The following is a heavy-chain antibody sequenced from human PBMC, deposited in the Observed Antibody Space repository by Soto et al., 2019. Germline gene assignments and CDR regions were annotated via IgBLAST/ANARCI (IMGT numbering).Heavy chain of an antibody. V-gene: IGHV1-69*13. J-gene: IGHJ6*02. CDR3: ARSSAYYYGMDV. CDR2: IIPFFDTA. Sequence: VASVKVSCKASGDTFSSYAISWVRQAPGQGLEWMGGIIPFFDTANYAQQFQGRVTITADESTSTAYMELSSLRSEDTAVYYCARSSAYYYGMDVWGQGTTVTVSS. CDR1: GDTFSSYA.